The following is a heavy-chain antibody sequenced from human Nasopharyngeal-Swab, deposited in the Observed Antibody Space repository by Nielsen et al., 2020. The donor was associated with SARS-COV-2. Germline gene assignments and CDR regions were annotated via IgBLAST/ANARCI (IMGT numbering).Heavy chain of an antibody. V-gene: IGHV1-8*01. CDR1: GYTFTSYD. CDR2: MNPNSGNT. CDR3: VRPRYCSATSCDRHSGVGLFDY. D-gene: IGHD2-8*02. Sequence: ASVKVSCQASGYTFTSYDINWVRQASGQGLEWVCWMNPNSGNTGYAQKFQGRVTMTRNTSITTAYMELSSLRSEDTAVYYYVRPRYCSATSCDRHSGVGLFDYWGQGTLVTVSS. J-gene: IGHJ4*02.